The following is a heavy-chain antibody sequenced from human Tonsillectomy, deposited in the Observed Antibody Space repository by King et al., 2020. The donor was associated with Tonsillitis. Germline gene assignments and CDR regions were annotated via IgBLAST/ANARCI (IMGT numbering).Heavy chain of an antibody. CDR1: GYTFTDYG. Sequence: QLVQSGAEVKKPGASVKVSCKASGYTFTDYGVSWVRQAPGQGLEWMGWISTYNGNTNYAQKLQGRVTMTTDTSTSTAYMELRGLRSDDTAVYYCGRIYCGGDCYSGPWDYWGQGTLVTVSS. V-gene: IGHV1-18*01. CDR2: ISTYNGNT. CDR3: GRIYCGGDCYSGPWDY. D-gene: IGHD2-21*02. J-gene: IGHJ4*02.